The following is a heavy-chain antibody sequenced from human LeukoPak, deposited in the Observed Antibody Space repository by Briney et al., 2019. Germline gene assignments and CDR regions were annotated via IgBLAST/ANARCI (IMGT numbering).Heavy chain of an antibody. Sequence: ASVKVSCKASGGTFSSYAISWVRQAPGQGLEWMGRIIPIFGTANYAQKFQGRVTITTDESTSTAYMELSSLRSEDTAVYYCARGDWKSYYFDYWGQGTLVTVSS. CDR3: ARGDWKSYYFDY. J-gene: IGHJ4*02. V-gene: IGHV1-69*05. CDR1: GGTFSSYA. CDR2: IIPIFGTA. D-gene: IGHD1-1*01.